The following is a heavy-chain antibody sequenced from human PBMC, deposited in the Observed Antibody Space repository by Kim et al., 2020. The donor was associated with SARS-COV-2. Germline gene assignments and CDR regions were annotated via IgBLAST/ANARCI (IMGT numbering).Heavy chain of an antibody. Sequence: SETLSLTCAVYGGSFSGYYWSWIRQPPGKGLEWIGEINHSGSTNYNPSLKSRVTISVDTSKNQFSLKLSSVTAADTAVYYCARGIQLWSPHYYYYGMDVWGQGNTVTVSS. D-gene: IGHD5-18*01. CDR3: ARGIQLWSPHYYYYGMDV. CDR2: INHSGST. J-gene: IGHJ6*02. CDR1: GGSFSGYY. V-gene: IGHV4-34*01.